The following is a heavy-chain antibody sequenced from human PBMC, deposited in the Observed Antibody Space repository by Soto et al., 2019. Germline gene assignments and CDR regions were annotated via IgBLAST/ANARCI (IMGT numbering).Heavy chain of an antibody. CDR2: IKQDGSDK. CDR3: ARTSGSTRRYYFDS. J-gene: IGHJ4*02. D-gene: IGHD1-26*01. Sequence: WGSLRLSCAASGFTFSSYWMSWFRQAPGKGLEWVANIKQDGSDKYYVDSVKGRFTISRDNAKNSLYLQMNSLRAEDTAVYYCARTSGSTRRYYFDSSGQGTLVTVSS. CDR1: GFTFSSYW. V-gene: IGHV3-7*01.